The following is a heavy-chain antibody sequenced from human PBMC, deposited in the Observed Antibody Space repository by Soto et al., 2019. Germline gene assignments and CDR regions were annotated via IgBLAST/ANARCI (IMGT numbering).Heavy chain of an antibody. D-gene: IGHD2-15*01. J-gene: IGHJ4*02. CDR2: IKSKTDGGTT. Sequence: PGGSLRLSCAASGFTFSNAWMSWVRQAPGKGLEWVGRIKSKTDGGTTDYAAPVKGRFTISRDDSKNTLYLQMNSLKTEDTAVYYCTTDPHIVVVVAASRRSGWGLGTLVTVSS. CDR1: GFTFSNAW. CDR3: TTDPHIVVVVAASRRSG. V-gene: IGHV3-15*01.